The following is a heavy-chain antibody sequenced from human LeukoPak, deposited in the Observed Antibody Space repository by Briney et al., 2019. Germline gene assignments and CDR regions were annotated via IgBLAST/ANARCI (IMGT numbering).Heavy chain of an antibody. V-gene: IGHV7-4-1*02. Sequence: ASVKVSCKASGYTFNRYGMNWVRQAPGQGLEWMGWINTNTGNPTYAQGFTGRFVFSLDTSVSTAYLQINSLKAEDTAVYYCARDSISGSYVHYDNWGQGTLVTVSS. J-gene: IGHJ4*02. CDR3: ARDSISGSYVHYDN. CDR2: INTNTGNP. D-gene: IGHD1-26*01. CDR1: GYTFNRYG.